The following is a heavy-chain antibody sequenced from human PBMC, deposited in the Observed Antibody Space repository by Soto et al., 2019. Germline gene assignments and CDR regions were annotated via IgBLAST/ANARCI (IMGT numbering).Heavy chain of an antibody. V-gene: IGHV3-30*18. CDR3: VKDPYSGELAGHLTWFDT. D-gene: IGHD1-7*01. CDR2: ISDDQTDK. CDR1: GFTFSEYG. J-gene: IGHJ5*01. Sequence: GGSLRLSCVVSGFTFSEYGMHWVRQAPGKGLGWLAGISDDQTDKYYTDSVKGRVIISRDNSKSTLHLQMNSLRVEDTGVYYCVKDPYSGELAGHLTWFDTWGHGTLVTVSS.